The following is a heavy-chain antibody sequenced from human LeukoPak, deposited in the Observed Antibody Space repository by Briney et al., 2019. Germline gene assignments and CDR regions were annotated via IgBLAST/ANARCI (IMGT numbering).Heavy chain of an antibody. CDR2: ISGSGGST. V-gene: IGHV3-23*01. Sequence: GGSLRLSCAASGFTFSSYAMSWVRQAPGKGLEWVSAISGSGGSTYYADSVKGRFTISRDNSKNTLYLQMNSLRAEDTAVYYCAKRPDYYDSSGYIDYWGQGTLVTVSS. D-gene: IGHD3-22*01. J-gene: IGHJ4*02. CDR3: AKRPDYYDSSGYIDY. CDR1: GFTFSSYA.